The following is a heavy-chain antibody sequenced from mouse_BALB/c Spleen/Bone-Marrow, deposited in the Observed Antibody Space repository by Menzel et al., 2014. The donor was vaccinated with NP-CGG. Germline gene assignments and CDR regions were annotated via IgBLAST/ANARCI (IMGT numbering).Heavy chain of an antibody. CDR3: ARHYRYYFDY. V-gene: IGHV1-7*01. CDR1: GYTFTSYW. J-gene: IGHJ2*01. CDR2: INPSTGYT. D-gene: IGHD2-14*01. Sequence: VHLVESGAELAKPGASVKMSCKASGYTFTSYWMHWVKQRPGQGLEWIGYINPSTGYTEYNQKFKDKATLTADKSSSTAYMQLSSLTSEDSAVYYCARHYRYYFDYWSQGTTLTVSS.